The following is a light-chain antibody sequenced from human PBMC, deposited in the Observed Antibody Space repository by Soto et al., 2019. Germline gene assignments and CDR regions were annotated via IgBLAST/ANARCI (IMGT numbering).Light chain of an antibody. Sequence: QSALTQPASVSGSPGQPITISCTGTSSDVGAYNFVSWYQQHPGKAPKLIIYDVSDRPSGVSYRFSGSKSGNTASLTISGRQAEDEADYYCGSYTRSNTMVLGGGTKLTVL. CDR1: SSDVGAYNF. J-gene: IGLJ2*01. CDR2: DVS. CDR3: GSYTRSNTMV. V-gene: IGLV2-14*03.